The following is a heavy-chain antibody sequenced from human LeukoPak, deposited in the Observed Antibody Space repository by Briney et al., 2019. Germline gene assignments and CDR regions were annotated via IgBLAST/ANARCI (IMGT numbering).Heavy chain of an antibody. Sequence: GGSLRLSCAASGFTFSSYAMNWVRQAPGKGLEWVSTISGSGGSTYYADSVKGRFTISRDNSKTTLYLQMNSLRVDDTAVYSCAKSKGGSVSGIDYWGQGTLATVSS. CDR2: ISGSGGST. J-gene: IGHJ4*02. D-gene: IGHD6-19*01. CDR3: AKSKGGSVSGIDY. CDR1: GFTFSSYA. V-gene: IGHV3-23*01.